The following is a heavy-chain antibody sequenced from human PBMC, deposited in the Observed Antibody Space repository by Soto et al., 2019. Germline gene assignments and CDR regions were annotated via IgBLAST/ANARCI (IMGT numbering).Heavy chain of an antibody. J-gene: IGHJ4*02. Sequence: LRLSCAASGFTFSSYAMSWVRQAPGKGLEWVSAISSTGGSTYYADSVKGRFTISRDNSKNTLYLQMNSLTAEDTAVYYCAKSTGRYDFWSGYLHFDYWGQGTLVTVSS. CDR2: ISSTGGST. CDR3: AKSTGRYDFWSGYLHFDY. D-gene: IGHD3-3*01. CDR1: GFTFSSYA. V-gene: IGHV3-23*01.